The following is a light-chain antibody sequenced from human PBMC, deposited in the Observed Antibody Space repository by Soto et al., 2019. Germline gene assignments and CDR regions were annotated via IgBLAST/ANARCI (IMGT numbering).Light chain of an antibody. Sequence: DIQMTQSPSSLSASVGDRVTITCRPSQSISTYLNWYQQKPGKAPKLLIYAASSLQSGVPSRFSGSGSGTDFTFTISSLQPEDFATYYCQQTYITPWTFGQGTKVEIK. J-gene: IGKJ1*01. CDR2: AAS. CDR3: QQTYITPWT. V-gene: IGKV1-39*01. CDR1: QSISTY.